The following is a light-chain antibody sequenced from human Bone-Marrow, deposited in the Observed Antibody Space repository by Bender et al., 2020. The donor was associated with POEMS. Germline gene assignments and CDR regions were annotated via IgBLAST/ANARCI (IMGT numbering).Light chain of an antibody. CDR2: EVT. V-gene: IGLV2-23*02. Sequence: QSALTQPASVSGSPGQSITISCTGTSSYVGSYDLVSWYQQHPGKAPKLIIYEVTKRPSGVPDRLSGSKSGNTASLTISGLQAEDEADYYCCSYAGDYIYVFGTGTKVTVL. CDR3: CSYAGDYIYV. J-gene: IGLJ1*01. CDR1: SSYVGSYDL.